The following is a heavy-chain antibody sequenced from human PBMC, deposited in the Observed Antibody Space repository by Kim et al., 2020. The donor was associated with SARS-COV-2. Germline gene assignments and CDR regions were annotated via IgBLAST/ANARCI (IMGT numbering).Heavy chain of an antibody. Sequence: GGSLRLSCAASGFTFSSYGMHWVRQAPGKGLEWVAVIWYDGSNKYYADSVKGRFTISRDNSKNTLYLQMNSLRAEDTAVYYCARDLRSFGYGMDVWGQGTTVTVSS. CDR3: ARDLRSFGYGMDV. V-gene: IGHV3-33*01. D-gene: IGHD2-15*01. J-gene: IGHJ6*02. CDR2: IWYDGSNK. CDR1: GFTFSSYG.